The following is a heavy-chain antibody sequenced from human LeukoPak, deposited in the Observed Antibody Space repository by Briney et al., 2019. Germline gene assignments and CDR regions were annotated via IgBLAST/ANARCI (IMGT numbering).Heavy chain of an antibody. V-gene: IGHV4-34*01. Sequence: SETLSLTCAVYGGSFSGYYWSWIRQPPGKGLEWIGEINHSGSTNYNPSLKSRVTISVDTSKNQFSLKLSSVTAADTAVYYCARGPRAGTLSYYYYYTDVWGKGTTVTVSS. CDR1: GGSFSGYY. J-gene: IGHJ6*03. CDR2: INHSGST. CDR3: ARGPRAGTLSYYYYYTDV. D-gene: IGHD6-19*01.